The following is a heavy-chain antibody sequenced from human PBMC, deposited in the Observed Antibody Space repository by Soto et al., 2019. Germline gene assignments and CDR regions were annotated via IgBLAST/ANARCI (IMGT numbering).Heavy chain of an antibody. CDR1: GVTFSRQD. CDR2: IIPIFGTP. Sequence: GASVKVSCKASGVTFSRQDMRWVRQAPGQGLEWMGGIIPIFGTPQYAEKFQGRVTMTTDPPTRTAYLELRNLISDDTAVYYCARVAVAGTSPPPHGFDYWGQGTLVTVSS. CDR3: ARVAVAGTSPPPHGFDY. V-gene: IGHV1-69*05. J-gene: IGHJ4*02. D-gene: IGHD6-19*01.